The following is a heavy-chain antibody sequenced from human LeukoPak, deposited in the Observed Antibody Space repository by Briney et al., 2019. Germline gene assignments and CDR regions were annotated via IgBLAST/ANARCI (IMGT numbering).Heavy chain of an antibody. V-gene: IGHV4-31*03. CDR1: GGSISSGGYY. CDR3: VRYPGITTAGTLDAFDI. J-gene: IGHJ3*02. D-gene: IGHD6-13*01. Sequence: SSETLSLTCTVSGGSISSGGYYWSWIRQHPGKGLEWIGYIYYSGSAYYNPSLKSRVTISVDTSKNQFSLKLSSVTAADTAVYYCVRYPGITTAGTLDAFDIWGQGTMVTVSS. CDR2: IYYSGSA.